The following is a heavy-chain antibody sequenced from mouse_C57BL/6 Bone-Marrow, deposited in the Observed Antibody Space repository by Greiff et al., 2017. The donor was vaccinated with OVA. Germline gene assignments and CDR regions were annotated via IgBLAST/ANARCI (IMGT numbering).Heavy chain of an antibody. V-gene: IGHV5-4*01. CDR1: GFTFSSYA. J-gene: IGHJ4*01. Sequence: EVQRVESGGGLVKPGGSLKLSCAASGFTFSSYAMSWVRQTPEKRLEWVATISDGGSYTYYPDNVKGRFTISRDNAKNNLYLQMSHLKSEDTAMYYCAREGYYGIAMDDWGQGTSVTVSS. D-gene: IGHD1-1*01. CDR3: AREGYYGIAMDD. CDR2: ISDGGSYT.